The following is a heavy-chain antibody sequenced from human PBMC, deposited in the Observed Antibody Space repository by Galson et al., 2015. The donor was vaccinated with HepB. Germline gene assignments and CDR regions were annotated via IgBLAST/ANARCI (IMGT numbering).Heavy chain of an antibody. D-gene: IGHD2-21*01. CDR1: GGTFSSYA. V-gene: IGHV1-69*06. CDR2: IIPIFGTA. J-gene: IGHJ3*02. Sequence: SVKLSCKASGGTFSSYAISWVRQAPGQGLEWMGGIIPIFGTANYAQKFQGRVTITADKSTSTAYMELSSLRSEDTAVYYCARGAHIVVAAHACDIWVQGTMVTVSS. CDR3: ARGAHIVVAAHACDI.